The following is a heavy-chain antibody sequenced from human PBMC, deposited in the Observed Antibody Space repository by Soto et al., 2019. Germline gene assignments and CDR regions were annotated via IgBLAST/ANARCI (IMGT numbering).Heavy chain of an antibody. CDR1: GFSFSSCA. J-gene: IGHJ6*03. CDR3: ATTQGYFDWLDYYYLDV. CDR2: ISGSGDST. D-gene: IGHD3-9*01. V-gene: IGHV3-23*01. Sequence: GGSLRLSCAASGFSFSSCAMSWVRQAPGKGLEGVSTISGSGDSTYYADSGKGRFTISRGNSKHTLYLEMNSLRAEDTAEYYCATTQGYFDWLDYYYLDVWGKGTPVTVSS.